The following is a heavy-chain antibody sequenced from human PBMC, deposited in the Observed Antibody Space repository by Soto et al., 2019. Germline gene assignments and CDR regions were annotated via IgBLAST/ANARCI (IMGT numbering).Heavy chain of an antibody. J-gene: IGHJ5*02. D-gene: IGHD6-13*01. CDR2: INHSGST. Sequence: SETLSLTCAVYGGSFSGYYWSWIRQPPGKGLEWIGEINHSGSTNYNPSLKSRVTISVDTSKNQFSLKLSSVTAADTAVYYCARGPSRPVIAAAGTDWFDPWGEGTLVTVSS. CDR3: ARGPSRPVIAAAGTDWFDP. CDR1: GGSFSGYY. V-gene: IGHV4-34*01.